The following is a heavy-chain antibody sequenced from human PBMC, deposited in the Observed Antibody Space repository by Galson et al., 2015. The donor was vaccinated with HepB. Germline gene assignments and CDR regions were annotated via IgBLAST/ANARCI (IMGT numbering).Heavy chain of an antibody. Sequence: SLRLSCAASGFTFSSYWMHWVRQASGKGLVWVSRINSDGRTTSYADSVKGRFTISRDNAKNMLYLQMNSLRAEDTAVYYCAATRGYSYGPFDYWGQGTLVTVSS. D-gene: IGHD5-18*01. CDR3: AATRGYSYGPFDY. CDR1: GFTFSSYW. J-gene: IGHJ4*02. V-gene: IGHV3-74*01. CDR2: INSDGRTT.